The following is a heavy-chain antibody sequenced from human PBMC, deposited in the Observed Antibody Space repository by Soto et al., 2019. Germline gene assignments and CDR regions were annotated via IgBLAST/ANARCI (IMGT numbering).Heavy chain of an antibody. Sequence: QVQLVQSGAEVKKPGASVKVSCKASGYTFASYAISWMRQAPGQGLEWMGWISAYNGNTNYAQKLQGRVTMTTDTSTSTAYRELRSLRADDTAVYYCARDPPPPDYWGQGTLVTVSS. V-gene: IGHV1-18*01. J-gene: IGHJ4*02. CDR3: ARDPPPPDY. CDR2: ISAYNGNT. CDR1: GYTFASYA.